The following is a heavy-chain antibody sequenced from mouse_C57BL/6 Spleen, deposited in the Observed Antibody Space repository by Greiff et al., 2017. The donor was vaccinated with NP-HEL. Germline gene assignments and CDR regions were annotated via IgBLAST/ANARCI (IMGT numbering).Heavy chain of an antibody. CDR1: GFTFSSYT. J-gene: IGHJ3*01. D-gene: IGHD2-4*01. CDR2: ISGGGGNT. Sequence: EVQRVESGGGLVKPGGSLKLSCAASGFTFSSYTMSWVRQTPEKRLEWVATISGGGGNTYYPDSVKGRFTISRDNAKNTLYLQMSSLRSEDTALYYCARHYDYPWFAYWGQGTLVTVSA. CDR3: ARHYDYPWFAY. V-gene: IGHV5-9*01.